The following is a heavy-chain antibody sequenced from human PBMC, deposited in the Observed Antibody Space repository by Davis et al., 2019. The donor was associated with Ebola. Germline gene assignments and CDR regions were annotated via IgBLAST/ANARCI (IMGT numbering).Heavy chain of an antibody. V-gene: IGHV1-18*01. CDR1: GYTFGSHG. CDR2: INDYNGNT. D-gene: IGHD3-10*01. CDR3: ARDVLWFRELLYPYYYYYGMDV. Sequence: AASVKVSCKASGYTFGSHGFSWVRQVPGQGLEWMGWINDYNGNTKYAQKFQGRVTMTRETSTTTAYMELTSLRSDDTAVYYCARDVLWFRELLYPYYYYYGMDVWGQGTTVTVSS. J-gene: IGHJ6*02.